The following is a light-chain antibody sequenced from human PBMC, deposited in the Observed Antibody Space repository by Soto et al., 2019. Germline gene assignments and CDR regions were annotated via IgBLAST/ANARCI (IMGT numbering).Light chain of an antibody. V-gene: IGLV1-44*01. CDR1: SSNIGSNT. CDR3: AAWDDSLNGWV. Sequence: QCVLTQSPSGSGTPGQRVTISCSGSSSNIGSNTVNWYQQLPGTAPKLLIYSNNQRPSGVPDRFSGSKSGTSASLAISGLQSEDEADYYCAAWDDSLNGWVFGGGTQLTVL. J-gene: IGLJ3*02. CDR2: SNN.